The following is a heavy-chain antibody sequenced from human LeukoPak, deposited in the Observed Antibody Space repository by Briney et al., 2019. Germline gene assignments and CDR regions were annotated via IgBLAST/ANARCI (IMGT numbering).Heavy chain of an antibody. V-gene: IGHV3-48*03. CDR2: ISSSGSTK. CDR1: GFTFSSYE. J-gene: IGHJ6*02. D-gene: IGHD3-22*01. Sequence: GGSLRLSCAASGFTFSSYEMNWVRQAPGKGLEWVSYISSSGSTKYYADSVKGRFTISRDNAKNSLYLQMNSLRAEDTAVYYCARGYYYDSSGYYGDYYGMDVWGQGTTVTVSS. CDR3: ARGYYYDSSGYYGDYYGMDV.